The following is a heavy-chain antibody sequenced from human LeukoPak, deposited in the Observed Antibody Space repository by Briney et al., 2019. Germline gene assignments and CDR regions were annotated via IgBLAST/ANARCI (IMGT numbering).Heavy chain of an antibody. V-gene: IGHV3-23*01. Sequence: RGSLRLSCAASGFTFSSFAMTWVRQAPGKGLEWVSTISGGGYNTFYADSVKGRFTISRDNSNKTLYLQMNSLRAEDTAVYYCAKSPSSSVNTFSPKYHFDYWGQGTLVTVSS. CDR2: ISGGGYNT. CDR1: GFTFSSFA. CDR3: AKSPSSSVNTFSPKYHFDY. J-gene: IGHJ4*02. D-gene: IGHD3-16*01.